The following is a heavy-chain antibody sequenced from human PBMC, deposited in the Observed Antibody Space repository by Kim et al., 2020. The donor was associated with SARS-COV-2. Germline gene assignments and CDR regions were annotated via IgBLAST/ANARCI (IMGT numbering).Heavy chain of an antibody. Sequence: SETLSITCTVSGGSISSSSYYWGWIRQPPGKGLEWIGSIYYSGSTYYNPSLKSRVTISVDTSKNQFSLKLSSVTAADTAVYYCASLGYSSGWSSYWGQGTLVTVSS. D-gene: IGHD6-19*01. CDR1: GGSISSSSYY. CDR2: IYYSGST. J-gene: IGHJ4*02. CDR3: ASLGYSSGWSSY. V-gene: IGHV4-39*01.